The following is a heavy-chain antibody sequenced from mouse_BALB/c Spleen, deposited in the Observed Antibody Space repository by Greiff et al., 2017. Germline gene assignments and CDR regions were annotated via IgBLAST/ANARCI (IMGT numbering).Heavy chain of an antibody. J-gene: IGHJ4*01. V-gene: IGHV1-54*01. CDR2: INPGSGGT. CDR3: AREVDSSGYVGYYAMDD. CDR1: GYAFTNYL. D-gene: IGHD3-2*01. Sequence: QLQQSGAELVRPGTSVKVSCKASGYAFTNYLIEWVKQRPGQGLEWIGVINPGSGGTNYNEKFKGKATLTADKSSSTAYMQLSSLTSDDSAVYYCAREVDSSGYVGYYAMDDWGQGTSVTVSS.